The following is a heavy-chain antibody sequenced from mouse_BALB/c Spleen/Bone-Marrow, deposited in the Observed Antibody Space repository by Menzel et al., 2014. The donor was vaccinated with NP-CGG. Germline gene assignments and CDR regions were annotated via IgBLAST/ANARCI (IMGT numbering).Heavy chain of an antibody. CDR2: ISSGGSYT. D-gene: IGHD1-1*01. V-gene: IGHV5-9-4*01. Sequence: EVQVVESGGVLVKPGGSLKLSCAASGLTFSTYAMSWVRQSPEKRLEWVAEISSGGSYTYYPDTVTGRFTISRDNAKNTLYLEMSSLRSEDTAMYYCARDGYGSSDWGQGTLVTVSA. J-gene: IGHJ3*01. CDR1: GLTFSTYA. CDR3: ARDGYGSSD.